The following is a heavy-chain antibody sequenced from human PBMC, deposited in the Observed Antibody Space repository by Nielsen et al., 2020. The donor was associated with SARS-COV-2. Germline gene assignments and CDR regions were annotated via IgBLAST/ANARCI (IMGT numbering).Heavy chain of an antibody. V-gene: IGHV4-4*07. Sequence: SETLSLTCTVFGGSIGSYYWSWIRQPAGKGLEWIGRIYTSGSTNYNLSLKSRVTISVDTSKNQFSLKLSSVTAADTAVYYCARVGRYCSGGSCYRWFDPWGQGTLVTVSS. CDR1: GGSIGSYY. J-gene: IGHJ5*02. CDR2: IYTSGST. D-gene: IGHD2-15*01. CDR3: ARVGRYCSGGSCYRWFDP.